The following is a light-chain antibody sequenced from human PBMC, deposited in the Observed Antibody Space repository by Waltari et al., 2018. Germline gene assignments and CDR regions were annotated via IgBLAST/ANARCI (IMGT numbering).Light chain of an antibody. V-gene: IGKV1-5*03. Sequence: DIKMTQAPSPLSPPAAERATITCRAIQSIATWLAWYPQKPGKAPNLLIYEASSLGSGVPSRFSGSGSGTECTLTISSLQPDDFATYYCQQYHNWPRVFGQGTKVEIK. J-gene: IGKJ1*01. CDR1: QSIATW. CDR3: QQYHNWPRV. CDR2: EAS.